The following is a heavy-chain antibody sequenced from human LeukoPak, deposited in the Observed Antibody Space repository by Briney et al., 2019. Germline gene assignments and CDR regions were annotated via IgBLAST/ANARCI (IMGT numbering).Heavy chain of an antibody. Sequence: PGGSLRLSCAASGFTFDDYAMHWVRQAPGKGLEWVSLISGDGGSTYYADSVKGRFTISRDNSKNSLYLQMNSLRTEDTALHYCAKGPRKRATLTNEYFQHWAQGTLVNVSS. J-gene: IGHJ1*01. D-gene: IGHD1-26*01. V-gene: IGHV3-43*02. CDR1: GFTFDDYA. CDR3: AKGPRKRATLTNEYFQH. CDR2: ISGDGGST.